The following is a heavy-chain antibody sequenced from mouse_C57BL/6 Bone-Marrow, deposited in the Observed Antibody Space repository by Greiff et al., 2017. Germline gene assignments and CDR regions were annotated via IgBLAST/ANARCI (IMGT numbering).Heavy chain of an antibody. J-gene: IGHJ3*01. CDR3: ATPMVTAWFAY. CDR2: INPDSSTI. CDR1: GIDFSRYW. V-gene: IGHV4-1*01. D-gene: IGHD2-2*01. Sequence: EAAGIDFSRYWMSWVRRAPGKGLEWIGEINPDSSTINYAPSLKDKFIISRDNAKNTLYLQMSKVRSEDTALYYCATPMVTAWFAYWGQGTLVTVSA.